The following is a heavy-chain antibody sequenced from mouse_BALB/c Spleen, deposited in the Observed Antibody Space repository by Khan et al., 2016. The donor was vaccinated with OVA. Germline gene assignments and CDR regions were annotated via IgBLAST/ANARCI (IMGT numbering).Heavy chain of an antibody. D-gene: IGHD1-1*01. CDR1: GYTFSAYW. CDR3: VIEGYYGSRRAWFAY. J-gene: IGHJ3*01. V-gene: IGHV1-80*01. Sequence: VQLQESGAELVRPGSSVKISCKASGYTFSAYWMNWVKQRPGQGLEWIGQIYPGDGNTYYNGKFKGKATLTADKSSSTAYMQLTSLTSEDSAVYFCVIEGYYGSRRAWFAYWGQGTLVTVSA. CDR2: IYPGDGNT.